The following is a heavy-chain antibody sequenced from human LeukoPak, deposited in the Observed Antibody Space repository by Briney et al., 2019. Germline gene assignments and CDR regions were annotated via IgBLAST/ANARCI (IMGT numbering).Heavy chain of an antibody. Sequence: GGSLRLSCAASGFTFTSYWIHWVRQAPGKGLVWVSRINSDGSSTSYADSVKGRFTISRDNAKNTLYLQMNSLRAEDTTVYYCARADSMIVVVITTWGQGTLVTASS. CDR2: INSDGSST. J-gene: IGHJ4*02. D-gene: IGHD3-22*01. V-gene: IGHV3-74*01. CDR1: GFTFTSYW. CDR3: ARADSMIVVVITT.